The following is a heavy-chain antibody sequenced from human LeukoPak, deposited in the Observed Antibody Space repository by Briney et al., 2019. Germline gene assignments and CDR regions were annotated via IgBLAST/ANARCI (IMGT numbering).Heavy chain of an antibody. Sequence: GGSLRLSCAASGFIFSDYYMSWIRQAPGKGLEWVSYIISSGSTMYYTDSVKGRFTISRANAKDSLYLHMNSLRAEATAVYYCARDPGSGYEEHFDYWGQGTLVTVSS. CDR2: IISSGSTM. V-gene: IGHV3-11*01. CDR1: GFIFSDYY. CDR3: ARDPGSGYEEHFDY. D-gene: IGHD5-12*01. J-gene: IGHJ4*02.